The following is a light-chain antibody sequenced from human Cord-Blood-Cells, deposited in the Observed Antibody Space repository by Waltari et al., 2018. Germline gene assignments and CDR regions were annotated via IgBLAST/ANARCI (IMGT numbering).Light chain of an antibody. CDR1: QSVSSN. CDR3: QQYNNWPLT. Sequence: EILMTHSPAALSVSPGESATLSCRASQSVSSNLAWYQQKPGQAPMLLIYGASTRATGIPARFSGSGSGTEFTLTISSLQSEDVAVYYCQQYNNWPLTFGGGTKVEIK. CDR2: GAS. V-gene: IGKV3-15*01. J-gene: IGKJ4*01.